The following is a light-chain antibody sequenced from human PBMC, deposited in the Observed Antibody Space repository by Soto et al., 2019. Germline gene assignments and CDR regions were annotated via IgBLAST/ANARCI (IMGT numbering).Light chain of an antibody. CDR1: QTISSW. CDR2: DAS. Sequence: DIQMTQSPSTLSASVGDRVTITCRASQTISSWLAWYQQKPGKAPNLLIYDASTLERGVPSRFSGTGSGTEFTLTIDRLQPDDFETYYCQQYHNSSITFGQGTRLEIK. J-gene: IGKJ5*01. V-gene: IGKV1-5*01. CDR3: QQYHNSSIT.